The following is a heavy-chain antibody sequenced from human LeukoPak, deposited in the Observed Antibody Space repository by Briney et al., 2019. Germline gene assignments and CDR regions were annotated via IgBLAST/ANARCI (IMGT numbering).Heavy chain of an antibody. CDR1: GGSFSGYY. D-gene: IGHD6-13*01. CDR2: INHSGST. V-gene: IGHV4-34*01. CDR3: ARRTPLAAATNLPNNWFDP. Sequence: PSETLSLTCAVYGGSFSGYYWSWIRQPPGKGLEWIGEINHSGSTNYNPSLKSRVTISVDTSKNQFSLKLSSVTAADTAVYYCARRTPLAAATNLPNNWFDPWGQGTLVTVSS. J-gene: IGHJ5*02.